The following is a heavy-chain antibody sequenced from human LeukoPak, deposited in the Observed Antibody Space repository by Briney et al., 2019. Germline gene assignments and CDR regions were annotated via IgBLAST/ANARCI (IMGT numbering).Heavy chain of an antibody. J-gene: IGHJ3*02. CDR2: ISGGRGTT. CDR1: GFTFSSYA. Sequence: GGSLRLSCAASGFTFSSYAMAWVRQAPGKGLEWVSAISGGRGTTYYADSVKGRFTISRDNSKNTLYLQMNSLRAEDTAVYYCAKDELRDAFVTSGQGTMVSVSS. CDR3: AKDELRDAFVT. D-gene: IGHD1-26*01. V-gene: IGHV3-23*01.